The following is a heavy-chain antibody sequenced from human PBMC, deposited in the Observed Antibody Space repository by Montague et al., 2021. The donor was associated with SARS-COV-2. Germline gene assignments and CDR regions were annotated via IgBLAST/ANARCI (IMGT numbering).Heavy chain of an antibody. J-gene: IGHJ4*01. CDR3: ARGTEYGSGIYSHYYYDP. CDR2: INHSGST. V-gene: IGHV4-34*01. Sequence: SETLSLTCAVYGGSFSGYYWGWIRQPPGKGLEWIGEINHSGSTNYNPSLKSRVTISVDTSKNQFSLKLSSVTAANTAVYYCARGTEYGSGIYSHYYYDPWGQGTMVTVSS. D-gene: IGHD3-10*01. CDR1: GGSFSGYY.